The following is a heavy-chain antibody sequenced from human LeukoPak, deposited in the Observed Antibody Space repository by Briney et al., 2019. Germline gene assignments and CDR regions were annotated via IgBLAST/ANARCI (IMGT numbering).Heavy chain of an antibody. D-gene: IGHD2-21*01. V-gene: IGHV3-7*01. J-gene: IGHJ6*04. CDR1: GFTFSSYL. CDR3: ASFDWR. Sequence: PGGSLRLSCAASGFTFSSYLMSWVRQAPGKGLEWVANIKQDGSEKYYVDSVKGRFTISKDNAKNSLYLQMNSLRAEDTAVYYCASFDWRWGKGTTVTVSS. CDR2: IKQDGSEK.